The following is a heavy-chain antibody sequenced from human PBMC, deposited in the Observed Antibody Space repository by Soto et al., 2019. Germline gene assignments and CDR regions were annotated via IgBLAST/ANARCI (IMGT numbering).Heavy chain of an antibody. Sequence: EVQLVESGGGLVQPGGSLRLSCAASGFTFSSYAMSWVRQAPGKGLEWVSAISGSGDGTYYADSVKGRFTVSRDNYKNTLYLQMNSLRAEDTAVYYCAQGRGTGRGLAPWGQGTLVTVSS. J-gene: IGHJ5*02. CDR3: AQGRGTGRGLAP. CDR1: GFTFSSYA. V-gene: IGHV3-23*04. D-gene: IGHD1-1*01. CDR2: ISGSGDGT.